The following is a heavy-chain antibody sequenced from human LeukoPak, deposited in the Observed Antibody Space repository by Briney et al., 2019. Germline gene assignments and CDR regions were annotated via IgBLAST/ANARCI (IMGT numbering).Heavy chain of an antibody. Sequence: PSETLSLTCAVYGGSFSGYYWSWIRQPPGKGLEWIGEINHSGSTNYNPSLKSRVTISVDTSKNQFSLKLSSVTAADTAVYYCARGYGTHYSSRPYYMDVWGKGTTVTVS. D-gene: IGHD2-21*01. V-gene: IGHV4-34*01. CDR2: INHSGST. CDR1: GGSFSGYY. J-gene: IGHJ6*03. CDR3: ARGYGTHYSSRPYYMDV.